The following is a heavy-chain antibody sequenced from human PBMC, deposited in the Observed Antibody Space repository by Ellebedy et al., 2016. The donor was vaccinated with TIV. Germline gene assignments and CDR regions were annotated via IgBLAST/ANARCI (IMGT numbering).Heavy chain of an antibody. CDR2: IYPGDSDT. V-gene: IGHV5-51*01. Sequence: GESLKISCKGSGYSFTSYWIGWVRQMPGKGLEWMGIIYPGDSDTRYSPSFQGQVTISADKSISTAYLQWSSLKASDTAMYYCASLLRYFDWPDAFDIWGQGTMVTVSS. D-gene: IGHD3-9*01. CDR3: ASLLRYFDWPDAFDI. CDR1: GYSFTSYW. J-gene: IGHJ3*02.